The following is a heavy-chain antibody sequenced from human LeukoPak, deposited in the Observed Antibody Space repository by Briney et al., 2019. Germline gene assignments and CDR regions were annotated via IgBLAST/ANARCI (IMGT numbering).Heavy chain of an antibody. CDR3: ARDDPSIAAADLYYGMDV. CDR1: GGSISSYY. D-gene: IGHD6-13*01. V-gene: IGHV4-59*01. J-gene: IGHJ6*02. CDR2: IYYSGST. Sequence: SETLSLTCTVSGGSISSYYWSWIRQPPGKGLEWIGYIYYSGSTNYNPSLKSRVTISVDTSKNQFSLKLSSVTAADTAVYYCARDDPSIAAADLYYGMDVWGQGTTVTVSS.